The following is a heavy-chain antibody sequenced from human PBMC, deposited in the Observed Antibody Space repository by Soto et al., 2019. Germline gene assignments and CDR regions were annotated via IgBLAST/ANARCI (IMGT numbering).Heavy chain of an antibody. Sequence: GALRVSGAASVFTFSSYAMSWVRQAPGKGLEWVSAISGSGCSTYYADSVKGRFTISRDNSKNTLYLQMNSLRAEDTAVYYCAKGFPSRYYYYGMDVWGQGTTVTVSS. CDR2: ISGSGCST. CDR1: VFTFSSYA. CDR3: AKGFPSRYYYYGMDV. J-gene: IGHJ6*02. V-gene: IGHV3-23*01.